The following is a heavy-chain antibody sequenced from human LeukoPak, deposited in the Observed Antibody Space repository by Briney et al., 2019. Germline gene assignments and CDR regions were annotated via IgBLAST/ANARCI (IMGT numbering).Heavy chain of an antibody. V-gene: IGHV4-39*01. CDR2: IYYGRTT. Sequence: PSEILSLTCAVSGDSISSSSHHWGRIRQSPGKGLEWIGSIYYGRTTYYNPSLNSRVTISVLTSKNQFSLQLNSVTAADTAVYYCARHDGRGGATMGAFDSWGQGSLVAVSS. CDR3: ARHDGRGGATMGAFDS. CDR1: GDSISSSSHH. D-gene: IGHD5-24*01. J-gene: IGHJ4*02.